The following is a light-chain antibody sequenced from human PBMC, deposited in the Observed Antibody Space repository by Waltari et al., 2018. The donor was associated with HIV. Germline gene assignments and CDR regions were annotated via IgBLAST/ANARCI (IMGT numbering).Light chain of an antibody. Sequence: QSVLTQPPSVSGAPGQRVTIPCTGSSSNIGARARFDVHWYKQLPGTAPKLLIHANHNRPAWFPDRVSGAKSGASATLAITGLHAEDEPDYSCQSSDTSLLGSVFGGGTKLPVL. CDR3: QSSDTSLLGSV. CDR1: SSNIGARARFD. CDR2: ANH. J-gene: IGLJ3*02. V-gene: IGLV1-40*01.